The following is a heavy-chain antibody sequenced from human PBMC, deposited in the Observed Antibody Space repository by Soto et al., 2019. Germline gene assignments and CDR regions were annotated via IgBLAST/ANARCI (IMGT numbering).Heavy chain of an antibody. V-gene: IGHV4-34*01. D-gene: IGHD3-10*01. Sequence: PSETLSLTCAVYGGSFSGYYWSWIRQPPGKGLEWIGEINHSGSTNYNPSLKSRVTISVDTSKNQFSLKLSSVTAADTAVYYCARVPGTTSGGGMDVWGQGTTVTVSS. CDR2: INHSGST. CDR3: ARVPGTTSGGGMDV. J-gene: IGHJ6*02. CDR1: GGSFSGYY.